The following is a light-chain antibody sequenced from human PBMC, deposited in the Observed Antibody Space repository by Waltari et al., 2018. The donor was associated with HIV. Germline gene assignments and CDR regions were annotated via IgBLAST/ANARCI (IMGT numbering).Light chain of an antibody. J-gene: IGLJ3*02. Sequence: QAGLTQPPSVSKGLSQTATLTCTGTRDNVGNQGAAWLQQHQGHPPKLLSYRNNDRPSGISDRFSASRSGNTASLTITVLQPEDEADYYCSAWATSLNAWVFGGGTKLTVL. CDR3: SAWATSLNAWV. V-gene: IGLV10-54*04. CDR2: RNN. CDR1: RDNVGNQG.